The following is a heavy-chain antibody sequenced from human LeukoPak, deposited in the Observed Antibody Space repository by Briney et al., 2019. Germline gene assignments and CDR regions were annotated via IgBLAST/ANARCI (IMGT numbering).Heavy chain of an antibody. CDR1: GGSISSGSYY. CDR3: ASYWDAFDI. CDR2: IYTSGST. J-gene: IGHJ3*02. Sequence: PSETLSLTCTVSGGSISSGSYYWSWIRQPAVKGLEWIGRIYTSGSTNYNPSLKSRVTISVDTSKNQFSLKLSSVTAADTAVYYCASYWDAFDIWGQGTMVTVSS. V-gene: IGHV4-61*02. D-gene: IGHD2-8*02.